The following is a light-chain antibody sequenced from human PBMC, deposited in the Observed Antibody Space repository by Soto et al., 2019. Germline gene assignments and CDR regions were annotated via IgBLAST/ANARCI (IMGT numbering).Light chain of an antibody. J-gene: IGKJ2*01. CDR3: QPGHNWPLT. Sequence: EIVMTQSPATLSVSPGESATLSCRASQSISSELAWYQQKPGQPPRLLIYGASTRATGVPARFTGSGSGSDFTLPISWLQSEDFAVYYCQPGHNWPLTFGQGTRLEI. CDR1: QSISSE. CDR2: GAS. V-gene: IGKV3-15*01.